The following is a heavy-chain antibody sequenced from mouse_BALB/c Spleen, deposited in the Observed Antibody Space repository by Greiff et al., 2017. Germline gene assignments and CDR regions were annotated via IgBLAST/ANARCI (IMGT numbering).Heavy chain of an antibody. CDR3: ARGEYGNYVWYFDV. CDR2: ISYSGST. D-gene: IGHD2-10*02. V-gene: IGHV3-8*02. J-gene: IGHJ1*01. Sequence: EVKLMESGPSLVKPSQTLSLTCSVTGDSITSGYWNWIRKFPGNKLEYMGYISYSGSTYYNPSLKSRISITRDTSKNQYYLQLNSVTTEDTATYYCARGEYGNYVWYFDVWGAGTTVTVSS. CDR1: GDSITSGY.